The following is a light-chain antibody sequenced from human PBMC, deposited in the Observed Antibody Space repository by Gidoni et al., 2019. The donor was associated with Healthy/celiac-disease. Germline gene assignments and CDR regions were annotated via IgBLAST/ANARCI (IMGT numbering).Light chain of an antibody. CDR3: QQRSNWPPWT. Sequence: EIVLTQSPATLSLSPGERATLSCRACQSVSSYLACYQQKPGQAPRLLIYDASNRATGIPARFSGSGSGTDFTLTISSLEPEDFAVYYCQQRSNWPPWTFGQGTKVEIK. CDR1: QSVSSY. CDR2: DAS. J-gene: IGKJ1*01. V-gene: IGKV3-11*01.